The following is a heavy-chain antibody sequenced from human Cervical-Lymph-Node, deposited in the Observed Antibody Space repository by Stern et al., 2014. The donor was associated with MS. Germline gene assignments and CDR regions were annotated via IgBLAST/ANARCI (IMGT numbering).Heavy chain of an antibody. CDR1: GVTLTNYA. CDR2: VSYDGSNK. D-gene: IGHD6-19*01. CDR3: ARAGTNGWYGSSYFDY. J-gene: IGHJ4*02. V-gene: IGHV3-30-3*01. Sequence: VKLVQSGGSVVQPGRSLRLSCEASGVTLTNYALHWVRQAPGKGLEWVAFVSYDGSNKSYADSAKGRFTISRDNSKNTVFLQMDSLRPEDTALYFCARAGTNGWYGSSYFDYWGQGTLVTVSS.